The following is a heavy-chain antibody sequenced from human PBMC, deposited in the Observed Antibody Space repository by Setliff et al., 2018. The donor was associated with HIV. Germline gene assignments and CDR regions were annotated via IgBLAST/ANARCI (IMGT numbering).Heavy chain of an antibody. V-gene: IGHV4-39*07. J-gene: IGHJ6*03. D-gene: IGHD1-20*01. Sequence: SETLSLTCAVSGGSISSSNYYWVWIRQPPGKELEWIGSFYYSGSTNYNPSLKSRVTMYIDTSKKQFSLKLASVTAAATAVYYFARGIGTRYNYYMDVWGTGTTVTVS. CDR1: GGSISSSNYY. CDR3: ARGIGTRYNYYMDV. CDR2: FYYSGST.